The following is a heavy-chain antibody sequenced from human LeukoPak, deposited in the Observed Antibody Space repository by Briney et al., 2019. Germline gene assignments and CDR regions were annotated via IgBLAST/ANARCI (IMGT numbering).Heavy chain of an antibody. CDR3: ARGPYSYDSSGAFDI. CDR1: GGSIASYY. CDR2: ISYRGST. D-gene: IGHD3-22*01. Sequence: SETLSLTCTVSGGSIASYYWSWIRQFPGKGLEWIGYISYRGSTSYNPSLKSRVTISVDTSKNQFSLKLSSVTAADTAVYFCARGPYSYDSSGAFDIWGQGTMVTVSS. J-gene: IGHJ3*02. V-gene: IGHV4-59*08.